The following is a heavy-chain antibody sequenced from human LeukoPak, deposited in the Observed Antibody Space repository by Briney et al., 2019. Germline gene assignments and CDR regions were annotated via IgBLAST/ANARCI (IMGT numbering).Heavy chain of an antibody. J-gene: IGHJ4*02. D-gene: IGHD2-2*01. Sequence: PSETLSLTCTVSGGSISSYYWSWIRQPPGKGLEWIGYIYYSGSTNYNPSLKSRVTISVDTSKDQFSLKLSSVTAADTAVYYCARIRRYCSSTSCYAALNFDYWGQGTLVTVSS. V-gene: IGHV4-59*08. CDR1: GGSISSYY. CDR3: ARIRRYCSSTSCYAALNFDY. CDR2: IYYSGST.